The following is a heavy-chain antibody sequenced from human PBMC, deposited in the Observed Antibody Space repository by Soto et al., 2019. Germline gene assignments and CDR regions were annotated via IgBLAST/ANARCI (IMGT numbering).Heavy chain of an antibody. J-gene: IGHJ4*02. CDR3: ARAKRGYSGYEGFGY. V-gene: IGHV4-34*01. D-gene: IGHD5-12*01. Sequence: QVQLQQWGAGLLKPSETLSLTCAVYGGSFSGYYWSWIRQPPGKGLEWIGEINHSGSTNYNPSLKSRVTISVDTSKYQFSVTLSYATAADTAVYYCARAKRGYSGYEGFGYWGQGTLVTVSS. CDR1: GGSFSGYY. CDR2: INHSGST.